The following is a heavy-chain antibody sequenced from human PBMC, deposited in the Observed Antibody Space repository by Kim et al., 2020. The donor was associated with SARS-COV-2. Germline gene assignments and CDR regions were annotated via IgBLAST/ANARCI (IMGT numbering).Heavy chain of an antibody. J-gene: IGHJ4*02. V-gene: IGHV1-18*01. D-gene: IGHD1-26*01. Sequence: NTNYAQKLQGRVTMTTDTSTSTAYMELRSLRSDDTAVYYCARDQKKGVDYWGQGTLVTVSS. CDR3: ARDQKKGVDY. CDR2: NT.